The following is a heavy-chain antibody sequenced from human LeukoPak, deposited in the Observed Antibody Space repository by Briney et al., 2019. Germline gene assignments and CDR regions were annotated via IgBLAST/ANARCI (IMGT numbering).Heavy chain of an antibody. CDR2: ISAYNGNT. Sequence: ASVKVSCKASGYIFTSYGISWVRQAPGQGLGWMGWISAYNGNTNYAQKLQGRVTMTTDTSTSTAYMELRSLRSDDTAVYYCARHPAGLNAFDIWGQGTMVTVSS. CDR3: ARHPAGLNAFDI. V-gene: IGHV1-18*01. J-gene: IGHJ3*02. D-gene: IGHD2-8*01. CDR1: GYIFTSYG.